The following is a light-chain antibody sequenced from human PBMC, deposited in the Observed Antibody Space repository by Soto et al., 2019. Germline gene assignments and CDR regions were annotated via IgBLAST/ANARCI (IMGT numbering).Light chain of an antibody. CDR2: DAS. CDR1: QSVSSY. V-gene: IGKV3-11*01. J-gene: IGKJ4*01. Sequence: EIVLTQSLATLSLSPGERATLSCRASQSVSSYLAWYQQKPGQAPRLLIYDASNRATGIPARFSGSGSGTDFTLTISSLEPEDFAVYYCQQRSNWVSFGGGTKVEIK. CDR3: QQRSNWVS.